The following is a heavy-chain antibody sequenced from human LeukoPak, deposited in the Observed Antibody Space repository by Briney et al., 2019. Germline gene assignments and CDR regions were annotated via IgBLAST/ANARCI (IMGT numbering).Heavy chain of an antibody. Sequence: PGGSLRLSCAASGFTFSSYGMHWVRQAPGKGLEWVSSISSTSKYIYYADSVKGRFTISRDNAKNSPYLQMNSLRAEDTAVYYCAREPFWSGYYSNLHFDYWGQGTLVTVSS. CDR2: ISSTSKYI. J-gene: IGHJ4*02. CDR1: GFTFSSYG. CDR3: AREPFWSGYYSNLHFDY. D-gene: IGHD3-3*01. V-gene: IGHV3-21*01.